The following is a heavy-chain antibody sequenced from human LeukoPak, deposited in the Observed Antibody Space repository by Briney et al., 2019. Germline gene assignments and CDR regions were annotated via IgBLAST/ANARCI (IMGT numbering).Heavy chain of an antibody. J-gene: IGHJ3*02. CDR3: AKDWGYYGSGSYYGLDAFDI. Sequence: PGGSLRLSCAASGFTFSSYAMSWVRQAPGKGLEWASAISGSGGSTYYADSVKGRFTISRDNSKNTLYLQMNSLRAEDTAVYYCAKDWGYYGSGSYYGLDAFDIWGQGTMVTVSS. CDR1: GFTFSSYA. CDR2: ISGSGGST. V-gene: IGHV3-23*01. D-gene: IGHD3-10*01.